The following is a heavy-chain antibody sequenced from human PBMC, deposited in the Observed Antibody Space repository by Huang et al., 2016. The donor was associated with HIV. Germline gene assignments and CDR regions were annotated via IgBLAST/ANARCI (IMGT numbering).Heavy chain of an antibody. Sequence: QVQLVQSGGEVMQPGASVRVSCKASGYDFGSYGMSWVRQAPGQGLEWLGWIGSDSRDTSSAQKFQGRVTMTTDTSTTTTYMELRSLRSDDTAMYYCARDPDYSNRWKRNDASFLWGQGTMITVSS. V-gene: IGHV1-18*01. J-gene: IGHJ3*01. D-gene: IGHD4-4*01. CDR3: ARDPDYSNRWKRNDASFL. CDR1: GYDFGSYG. CDR2: IGSDSRDT.